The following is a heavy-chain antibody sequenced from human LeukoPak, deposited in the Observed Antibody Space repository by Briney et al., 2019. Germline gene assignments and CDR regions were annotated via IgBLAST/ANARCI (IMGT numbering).Heavy chain of an antibody. D-gene: IGHD2-8*01. CDR3: AKGACTNDLCYTSH. V-gene: IGHV3-30*18. J-gene: IGHJ4*02. CDR1: GFTFSSYS. CDR2: ISYDGSNK. Sequence: PGRSLRLSCAASGFTFSSYSMHWVRQAPGKGLEWVAVISYDGSNKYYADSVKGRFTISRDNSKNTLYLQMNSLRAEDTAVYYCAKGACTNDLCYTSHWGQGTLVTVSS.